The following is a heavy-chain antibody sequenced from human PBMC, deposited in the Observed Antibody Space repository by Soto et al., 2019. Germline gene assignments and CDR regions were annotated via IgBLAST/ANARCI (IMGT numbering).Heavy chain of an antibody. Sequence: QVQLVESGGGVVQPGRSLRLSCAASGFTFSSYGMHWVSQAPGKGLEWVAVISYGGSNKYYADSVKGRFTISRDNSKNTLYLQMNSLRAEDTAVYYCAKENDVDTAMVSFWGQGTLVTVSS. CDR1: GFTFSSYG. CDR2: ISYGGSNK. CDR3: AKENDVDTAMVSF. J-gene: IGHJ4*02. D-gene: IGHD5-18*01. V-gene: IGHV3-30*18.